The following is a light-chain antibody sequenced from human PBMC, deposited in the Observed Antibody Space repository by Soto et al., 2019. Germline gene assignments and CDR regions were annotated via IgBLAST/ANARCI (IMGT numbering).Light chain of an antibody. Sequence: DIQMTQSPSSLSASVGDRVTITCRASQSISNYLNWYQQKPGKAPKLLIYAASSLQSGVPSRFSGSGSGTDFSLTISSLQPEDFATYHCQQSYSTPPTFGQGTKVEIK. J-gene: IGKJ1*01. CDR2: AAS. CDR3: QQSYSTPPT. CDR1: QSISNY. V-gene: IGKV1-39*01.